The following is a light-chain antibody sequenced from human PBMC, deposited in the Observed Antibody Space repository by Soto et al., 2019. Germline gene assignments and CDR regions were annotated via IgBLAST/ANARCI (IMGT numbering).Light chain of an antibody. CDR3: CSYTSISTYV. CDR1: TSDVGGYSY. CDR2: EVT. Sequence: QSVPSQLASVSRSRSHSNTISGTGTTSDVGGYSYVCWYQQHSGKAPILMIYEVTNRPSGVSYRFSGSKSGNTACLTISRLQAEDEADYYCCSYTSISTYVFGSGTKVTVL. J-gene: IGLJ1*01. V-gene: IGLV2-14*01.